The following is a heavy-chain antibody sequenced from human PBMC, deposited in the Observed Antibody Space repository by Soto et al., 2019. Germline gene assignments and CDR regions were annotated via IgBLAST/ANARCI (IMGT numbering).Heavy chain of an antibody. CDR2: CYSRENA. J-gene: IGHJ6*02. V-gene: IGHV4-39*01. CDR1: GGSVSNSTYP. CDR3: ARLNGYCISTNCHGYYGMDV. Sequence: SDPLSLNFTFSGGSVSNSTYPGGWIRQSPGKGLEWGGTCYSRENAYYNPSLLSRVTISVDTSKNEFSLRLSFVTAADTAVYYCARLNGYCISTNCHGYYGMDVWGRGTTVT. D-gene: IGHD2-2*03.